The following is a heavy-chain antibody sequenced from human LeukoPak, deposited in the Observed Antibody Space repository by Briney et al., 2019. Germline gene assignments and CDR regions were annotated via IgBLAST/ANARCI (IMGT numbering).Heavy chain of an antibody. CDR2: ISSSSSSI. Sequence: GGSLRLSCAVSGFTVSSNYMSWVRQAPGKGLEWVSSISSSSSSIYYADSVKGRFTISRDNAKNSLYLQMNSLRAEDTAVYYCARGRYSSSESYFDYWGQGTLVTVSS. D-gene: IGHD6-13*01. CDR1: GFTVSSNY. CDR3: ARGRYSSSESYFDY. V-gene: IGHV3-21*01. J-gene: IGHJ4*02.